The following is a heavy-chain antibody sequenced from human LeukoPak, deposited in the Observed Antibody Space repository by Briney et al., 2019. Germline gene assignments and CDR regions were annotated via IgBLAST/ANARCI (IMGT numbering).Heavy chain of an antibody. J-gene: IGHJ6*02. D-gene: IGHD3-10*01. CDR2: INHSGST. CDR1: GGSFSGYY. V-gene: IGHV4-34*01. CDR3: ASSGYGMDV. Sequence: SETLSPTCAVYGGSFSGYYWSWIRQPPGKGLEWIGEINHSGSTNYNPSLKSRVTISVDTSKNQFSLKLSSVTAADTAVYYCASSGYGMDVWGQGTTVTVSS.